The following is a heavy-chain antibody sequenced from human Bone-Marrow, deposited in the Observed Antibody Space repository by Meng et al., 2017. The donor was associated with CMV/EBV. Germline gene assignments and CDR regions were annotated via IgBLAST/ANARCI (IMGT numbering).Heavy chain of an antibody. CDR1: GGSFSGYY. CDR2: INHSGST. D-gene: IGHD7-27*01. CDR3: ARVAPQELGSGVCYFDY. V-gene: IGHV4-34*01. J-gene: IGHJ4*02. Sequence: GSLRLSCAVYGGSFSGYYWSWIRQPPGKGLEWIGEINHSGSTNYNPSLKSRVTISVDTSKNQFSLKLSSVTAADTAVYYCARVAPQELGSGVCYFDYWGQGTLVTVSS.